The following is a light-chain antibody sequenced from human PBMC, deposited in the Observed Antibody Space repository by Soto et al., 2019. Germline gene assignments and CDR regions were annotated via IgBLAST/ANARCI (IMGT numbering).Light chain of an antibody. CDR2: GTS. CDR3: QQYGTLPIT. V-gene: IGKV3-20*01. Sequence: EIVLTQSPGTLSLSPGESATLSCRASQSVSSGYLAWYQQKPGQAPRLLIYGTSSRATGIPDRFSGSGSGTDFTLTIGRLEPEDFAVYYCQQYGTLPITFGQGTRLEI. CDR1: QSVSSGY. J-gene: IGKJ5*01.